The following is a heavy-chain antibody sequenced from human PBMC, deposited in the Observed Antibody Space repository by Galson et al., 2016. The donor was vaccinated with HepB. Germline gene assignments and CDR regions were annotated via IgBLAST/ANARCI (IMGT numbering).Heavy chain of an antibody. V-gene: IGHV3-21*01. CDR2: ISSTTTYI. Sequence: SLRLSCAASGFTVSSYSMNWVRQAPGKGLEWVSSISSTTTYIYYADSVKRRFTISRDNAKNEVYLQMNSLRAEDTAVYYCANSLMIATSQGRGSTWGQGTLVTVSS. J-gene: IGHJ4*02. D-gene: IGHD3-16*01. CDR1: GFTVSSYS. CDR3: ANSLMIATSQGRGST.